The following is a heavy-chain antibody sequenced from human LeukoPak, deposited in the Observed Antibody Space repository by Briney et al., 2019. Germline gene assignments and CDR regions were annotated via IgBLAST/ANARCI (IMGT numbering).Heavy chain of an antibody. D-gene: IGHD2-15*01. Sequence: QAGGSLRLSCAASGFTFSSYWMSWVRQAPGKGLEWVANIKQDGSEKYYVDSVKGRFTISRDNAKNSLYLQMNSLRAEDTAVYYCARPGGGVVVAATLPYYFDYWGQGTLVTVSS. V-gene: IGHV3-7*03. J-gene: IGHJ4*02. CDR3: ARPGGGVVVAATLPYYFDY. CDR2: IKQDGSEK. CDR1: GFTFSSYW.